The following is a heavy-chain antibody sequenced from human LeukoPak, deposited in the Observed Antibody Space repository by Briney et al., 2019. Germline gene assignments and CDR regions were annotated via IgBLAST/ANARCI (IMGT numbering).Heavy chain of an antibody. V-gene: IGHV3-23*01. J-gene: IGHJ3*02. CDR2: ISGSGGST. Sequence: GGSLRLSCAASGFTFSSYAMSWVRQAPGKGLEWVSAISGSGGSTYYADSVKGRFTISRDNSKNTLYLQMNSLRAEDTAVYYCAKDFYYYDSSGYYLDAFDIWGQGTMVTVSS. D-gene: IGHD3-22*01. CDR1: GFTFSSYA. CDR3: AKDFYYYDSSGYYLDAFDI.